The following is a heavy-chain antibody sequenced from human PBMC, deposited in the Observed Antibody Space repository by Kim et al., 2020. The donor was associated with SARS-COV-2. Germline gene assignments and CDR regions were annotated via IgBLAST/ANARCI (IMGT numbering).Heavy chain of an antibody. J-gene: IGHJ4*02. CDR1: TFTFSRYS. Sequence: GGSLRLSCAASTFTFSRYSMTWVRQAPGKGLEWVASISSNSNYIHYAESVKGRFTISRDNAYNILYLQMNNLRAEDTAVYYCARDLNFWEYAPSGFWGQGPLVTVSS. V-gene: IGHV3-21*06. CDR2: ISSNSNYI. CDR3: ARDLNFWEYAPSGF. D-gene: IGHD3-10*01.